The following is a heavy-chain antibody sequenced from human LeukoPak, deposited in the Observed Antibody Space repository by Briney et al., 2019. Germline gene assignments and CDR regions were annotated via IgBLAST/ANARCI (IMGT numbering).Heavy chain of an antibody. CDR3: ARVSLSGSLDY. V-gene: IGHV4-59*01. CDR1: GGSISSYY. D-gene: IGHD1-26*01. CDR2: IYYSGST. Sequence: PSETLSLTCTVSGGSISSYYWSWIRQPPGKGLEWIGYIYYSGSTNYNPSLKSRVTISVDTSKNRFSLKLSSVTAADTAVYYCARVSLSGSLDYWGQGTLVTVSS. J-gene: IGHJ4*02.